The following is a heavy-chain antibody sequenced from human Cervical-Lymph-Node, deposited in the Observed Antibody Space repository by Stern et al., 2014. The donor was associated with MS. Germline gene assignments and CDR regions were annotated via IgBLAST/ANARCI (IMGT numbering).Heavy chain of an antibody. V-gene: IGHV4-61*02. D-gene: IGHD1-26*01. CDR2: IHDSGST. Sequence: VQLVESGPGLVKPSQTLSLTCTVSGGSISSSGYYWSWIRQPADKGLEWIGRIHDSGSTYYNHSLKSRVTISMDTAKNQVPLKLPSVTAPDTAVYYCATTRWDLFTWNWFDPWGQGTLVTVSS. CDR1: GGSISSSGYY. J-gene: IGHJ5*02. CDR3: ATTRWDLFTWNWFDP.